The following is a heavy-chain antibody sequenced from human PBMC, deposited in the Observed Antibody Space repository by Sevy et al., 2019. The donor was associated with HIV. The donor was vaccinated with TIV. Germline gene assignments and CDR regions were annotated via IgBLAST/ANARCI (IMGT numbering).Heavy chain of an antibody. D-gene: IGHD1-26*01. J-gene: IGHJ4*02. CDR3: ARGRAPDNGRYYFDS. CDR1: GYIFGIYD. Sequence: ASVKVSCKASGYIFGIYDISWVRQAPGQGLEWTGWITPDSGDTNYAQKLQGRVTMTTDTSTRTSYMELSSLTSDDAGVYYCARGRAPDNGRYYFDSWAQGTLVTVSS. CDR2: ITPDSGDT. V-gene: IGHV1-18*01.